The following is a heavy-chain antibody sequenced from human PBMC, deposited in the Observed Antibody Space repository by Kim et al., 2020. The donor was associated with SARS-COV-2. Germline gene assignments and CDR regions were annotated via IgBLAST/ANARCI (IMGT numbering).Heavy chain of an antibody. J-gene: IGHJ3*02. CDR3: ANLLGDDAFDI. V-gene: IGHV1-46*01. D-gene: IGHD1-26*01. CDR1: GYTFTSYY. Sequence: ASVKVSCKASGYTFTSYYMHWVRQAPGQGLEWMGIINPSGGSTSYAQKFQGRVTMTRDTSTSTVYMELSSLRSEDTAVYYCANLLGDDAFDIWGQGTMVTVSA. CDR2: INPSGGST.